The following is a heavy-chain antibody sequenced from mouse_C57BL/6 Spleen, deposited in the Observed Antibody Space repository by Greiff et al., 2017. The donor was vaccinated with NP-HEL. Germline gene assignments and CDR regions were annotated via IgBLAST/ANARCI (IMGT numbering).Heavy chain of an antibody. CDR1: GYAFSSSW. D-gene: IGHD1-1*01. CDR3: EIDYYGSSDY. CDR2: IYPGDGDT. V-gene: IGHV1-82*01. Sequence: VQLQQSGPELVKPGASVKISCKASGYAFSSSWMNWVKQRPGKGLEWIGRIYPGDGDTNYNGKFKGKATLTADKSSSTAYMQLSSLTSEDSAVYFCEIDYYGSSDYWGQGTTLTVSS. J-gene: IGHJ2*01.